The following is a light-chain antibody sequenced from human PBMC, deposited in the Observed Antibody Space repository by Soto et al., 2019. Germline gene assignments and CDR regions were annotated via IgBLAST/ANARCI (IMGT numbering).Light chain of an antibody. Sequence: EIVMTQAPSTLAVSPGQTASLASRCSQSVSTTVAWYHHKPVHAPRLLVYGASTRPPVIPARFTGSGAGTDSTLPPTHLQSEDFGASFCQQYKAWPPTFGQGTKVDIK. CDR1: QSVSTT. CDR3: QQYKAWPPT. V-gene: IGKV3D-15*01. CDR2: GAS. J-gene: IGKJ1*01.